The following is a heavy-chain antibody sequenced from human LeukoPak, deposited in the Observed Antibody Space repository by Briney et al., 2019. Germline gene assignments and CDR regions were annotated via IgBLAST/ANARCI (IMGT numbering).Heavy chain of an antibody. Sequence: GGSLRFSCAASRFTFNKHAMHWVRQVPGKGLKWLASISYDGQNKYYADSVEGRFTISRDNAKNTLYLQMTSLRREDAAVYFCAREWWGDYGGNSFDNWGQGTRVTVSS. CDR2: ISYDGQNK. V-gene: IGHV3-30*04. D-gene: IGHD4-17*01. CDR3: AREWWGDYGGNSFDN. J-gene: IGHJ4*02. CDR1: RFTFNKHA.